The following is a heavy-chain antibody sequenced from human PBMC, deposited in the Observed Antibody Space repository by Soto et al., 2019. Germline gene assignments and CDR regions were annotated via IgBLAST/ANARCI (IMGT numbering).Heavy chain of an antibody. Sequence: SETLSLTCAVSGGSISSGGYSWTWIRQPPGKGLEWIGYTYHSGTTYYSPSLKSRVTISVDRSKNQFSPKLTSVTAADTAVYYCARAHYGDYGYGMDVWGQGTPVTVSS. J-gene: IGHJ6*02. CDR1: GGSISSGGYS. CDR2: TYHSGTT. D-gene: IGHD4-17*01. V-gene: IGHV4-30-2*01. CDR3: ARAHYGDYGYGMDV.